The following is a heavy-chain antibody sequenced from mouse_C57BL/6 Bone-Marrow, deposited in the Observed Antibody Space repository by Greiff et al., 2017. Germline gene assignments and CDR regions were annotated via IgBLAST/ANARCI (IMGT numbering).Heavy chain of an antibody. CDR1: GFTFTSYD. D-gene: IGHD1-1*01. V-gene: IGHV1-85*01. CDR2: IYPRDGST. J-gene: IGHJ1*03. CDR3: ARLEFDGSSGDWYFDG. Sequence: VKLMESGPELVKPGASVKLSCKASGFTFTSYDINWVKQRPGQGLEWIGWIYPRDGSTKYNEKFKGKATVTVDTSSSTAYMELHSLTSEDSAVYFCARLEFDGSSGDWYFDGWGTGTTVTVAS.